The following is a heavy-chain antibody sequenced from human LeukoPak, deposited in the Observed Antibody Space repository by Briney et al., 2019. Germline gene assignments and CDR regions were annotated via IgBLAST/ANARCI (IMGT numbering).Heavy chain of an antibody. CDR1: GYMFTGYY. D-gene: IGHD1-7*01. Sequence: ASVKVSCKASGYMFTGYYMHWVRQAPGQGLEWMGWIDPNSGGTNYAQKFQARVTMTRDTSISTAYMELSRLRSDDTAVYYCARGAIDTTGTTGYFDYWGPGILVTVSS. CDR3: ARGAIDTTGTTGYFDY. CDR2: IDPNSGGT. V-gene: IGHV1-2*02. J-gene: IGHJ4*02.